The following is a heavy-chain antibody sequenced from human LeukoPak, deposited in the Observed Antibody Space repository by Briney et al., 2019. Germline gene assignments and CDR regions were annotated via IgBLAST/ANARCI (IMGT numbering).Heavy chain of an antibody. CDR1: GYTFTGYY. D-gene: IGHD2-15*01. V-gene: IGHV1-2*02. Sequence: ASVTVSCKASGYTFTGYYMHWVRQAPGQGLEWMGWINPNSGGTNYAQKFQGRVTMTRDTSISTAYMELSRLRSDDTAVYYCARGHPWNRVAATLGSRYSMDVWGKGTTVTISS. CDR2: INPNSGGT. CDR3: ARGHPWNRVAATLGSRYSMDV. J-gene: IGHJ6*03.